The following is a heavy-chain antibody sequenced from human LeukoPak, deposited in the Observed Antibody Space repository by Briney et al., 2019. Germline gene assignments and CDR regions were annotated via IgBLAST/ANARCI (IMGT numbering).Heavy chain of an antibody. D-gene: IGHD4-17*01. J-gene: IGHJ3*02. CDR1: GGSISSYY. V-gene: IGHV4-59*08. CDR3: ARQLNHGDLRDSFEN. Sequence: SETLSLTCTVSGGSISSYYWSWIRQPPGKGLEWIGYIYYSGSTNYNPSLKSRVTISVDTSKNQFSLKLSSVTAADTAVYYCARQLNHGDLRDSFENWGQGTMVTVSS. CDR2: IYYSGST.